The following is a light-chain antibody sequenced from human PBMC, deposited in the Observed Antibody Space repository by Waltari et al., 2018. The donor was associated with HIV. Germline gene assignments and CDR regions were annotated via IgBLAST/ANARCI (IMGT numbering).Light chain of an antibody. CDR1: TSNVGSNF. V-gene: IGLV1-47*01. CDR2: RDN. Sequence: QSVLPQPPSASGTPGQRVTISCSGTTSNVGSNFVSWYQQLPGTAPKLLIYRDNRRPSGVPDRFSGSKSGASASLAISGLRSEDEADYDCATWDGSLGGAYVFGAGTKVSVL. CDR3: ATWDGSLGGAYV. J-gene: IGLJ1*01.